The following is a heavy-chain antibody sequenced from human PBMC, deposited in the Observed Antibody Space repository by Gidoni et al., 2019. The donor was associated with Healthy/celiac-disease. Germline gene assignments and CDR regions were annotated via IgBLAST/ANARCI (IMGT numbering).Heavy chain of an antibody. CDR2: INHSGST. Sequence: QVQLQQWGAGLLKPSETLSLTCAVSGGSFSGYYWSWIRQPPGKGLEWIGEINHSGSTNYNPSLKSRVTISVDTSKNQFSLKLSSVTAADTAVYYCARSPAAISLRGWFDPWGQGTLVTVSS. D-gene: IGHD2-2*02. J-gene: IGHJ5*02. CDR1: GGSFSGYY. CDR3: ARSPAAISLRGWFDP. V-gene: IGHV4-34*01.